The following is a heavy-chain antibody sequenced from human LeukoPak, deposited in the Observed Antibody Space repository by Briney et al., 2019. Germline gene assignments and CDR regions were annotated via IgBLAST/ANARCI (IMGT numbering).Heavy chain of an antibody. V-gene: IGHV3-53*01. D-gene: IGHD5-12*01. CDR1: AFTVSTNY. CDR2: IYSGGST. Sequence: GGSLRLSCAASAFTVSTNYMSWVRQAPGKGLEWVSVIYSGGSTYYADSVKGRFTISRDNSKNTLYLQMNSLRAEDTAVYYCARGLASPHYLDSWGQGTLVTVSS. J-gene: IGHJ4*02. CDR3: ARGLASPHYLDS.